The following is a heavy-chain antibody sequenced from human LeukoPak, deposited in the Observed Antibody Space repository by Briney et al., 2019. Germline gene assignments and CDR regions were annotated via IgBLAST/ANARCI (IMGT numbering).Heavy chain of an antibody. V-gene: IGHV4-61*02. CDR2: IHTSGST. CDR1: GGSISSGNYY. J-gene: IGHJ4*02. D-gene: IGHD3-22*01. CDR3: ARHENYYDSSGYRANFDY. Sequence: SETLSLTCTVSGGSISSGNYYWSWIRQPAGKGLEWIGRIHTSGSTNYKPSLKSRVTISGDTSKNQFSLKVTSVTAADTAVYYCARHENYYDSSGYRANFDYWGQGTLVTVSS.